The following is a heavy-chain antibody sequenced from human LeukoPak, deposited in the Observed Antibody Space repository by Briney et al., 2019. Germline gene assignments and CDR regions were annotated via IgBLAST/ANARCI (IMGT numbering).Heavy chain of an antibody. Sequence: PSETLSPTCTVSGASISGSPYYWGWIRQSPGKGLEWIGSFYDGGSIYYNPSLESRVIVSVDTSKNQFSLNMSSVTAADTAMYYCGRPYRVYGHFPFDYWGQGILVTVSS. D-gene: IGHD3-10*01. V-gene: IGHV4-39*01. J-gene: IGHJ4*02. CDR3: GRPYRVYGHFPFDY. CDR2: FYDGGSI. CDR1: GASISGSPYY.